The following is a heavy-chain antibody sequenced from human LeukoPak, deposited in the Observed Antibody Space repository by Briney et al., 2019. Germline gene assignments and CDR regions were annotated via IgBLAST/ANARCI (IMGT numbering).Heavy chain of an antibody. J-gene: IGHJ5*02. D-gene: IGHD6-13*01. CDR3: ARGEYGSNWPRPWFDP. Sequence: GESLKISCKGSGYSFTNYWIGWVRQMPGKCLEWIGIIFPADSDTRYSPSFQGQVTFSADKSISTAYLQWSSLKASDTAMYYCARGEYGSNWPRPWFDPWGRGTLVTVSS. V-gene: IGHV5-51*01. CDR2: IFPADSDT. CDR1: GYSFTNYW.